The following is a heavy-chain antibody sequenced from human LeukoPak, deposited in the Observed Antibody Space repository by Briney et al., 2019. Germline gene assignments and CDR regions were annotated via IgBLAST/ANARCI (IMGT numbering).Heavy chain of an antibody. CDR1: GGSFSGYY. J-gene: IGHJ5*02. CDR3: ARRRWYYGSGSYYEPNWFDP. Sequence: SETLSLTCAVYGGSFSGYYWSWIRQPPGKGLEWIGEINHSGSTNYNPSLKSRVTISVDTSKNQFSLKLSSVTAADTAVYYCARRRWYYGSGSYYEPNWFDPWGQGTLVTVSS. CDR2: INHSGST. D-gene: IGHD3-10*01. V-gene: IGHV4-34*01.